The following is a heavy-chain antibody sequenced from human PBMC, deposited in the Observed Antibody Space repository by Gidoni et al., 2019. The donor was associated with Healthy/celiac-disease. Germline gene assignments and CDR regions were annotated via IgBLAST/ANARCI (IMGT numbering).Heavy chain of an antibody. Sequence: EVQLVESGGGLVQPGRSLRLSCTASGLTFGDYAMSWVRQAPGKGLELVGFIRSKAYGGTTEYAASVKGRFTISRDDSKSIAYLQMNSLKTEDTAVYYCTRVRGSYTGWFDPWGQGTLVTVSS. D-gene: IGHD1-26*01. V-gene: IGHV3-49*04. CDR3: TRVRGSYTGWFDP. CDR1: GLTFGDYA. J-gene: IGHJ5*02. CDR2: IRSKAYGGTT.